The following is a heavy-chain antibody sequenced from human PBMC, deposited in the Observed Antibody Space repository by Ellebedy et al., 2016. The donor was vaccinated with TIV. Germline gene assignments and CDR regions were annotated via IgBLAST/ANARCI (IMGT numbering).Heavy chain of an antibody. CDR1: GYTFSIYG. CDR3: ARVQPHYFDY. Sequence: AASVKVSCKASGYTFSIYGISWVRQAPGQGLEWMGWISAYNGNTNSVQKFQGRVTMTPDTSTSTAYMELRSLTSDDTAMYYCARVQPHYFDYWGQGTQVTVSS. V-gene: IGHV1-18*01. J-gene: IGHJ4*02. CDR2: ISAYNGNT. D-gene: IGHD2-2*01.